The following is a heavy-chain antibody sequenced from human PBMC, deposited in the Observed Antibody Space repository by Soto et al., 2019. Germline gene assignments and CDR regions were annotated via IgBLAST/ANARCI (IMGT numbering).Heavy chain of an antibody. J-gene: IGHJ4*02. V-gene: IGHV4-39*01. CDR1: GGSVSGSYYY. D-gene: IGHD1-1*01. Sequence: LSLTCAVSGGSVSGSYYYWAWLRQSPGKGPEWIGSVFHTGFTSYNPSLESRVSVSVNTSKSQFSLKLSAVTASDTAVYYCATSQKGYNWNYFDHWGQGALVTVSS. CDR2: VFHTGFT. CDR3: ATSQKGYNWNYFDH.